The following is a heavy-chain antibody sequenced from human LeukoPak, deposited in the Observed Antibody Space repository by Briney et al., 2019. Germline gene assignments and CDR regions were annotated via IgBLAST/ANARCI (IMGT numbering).Heavy chain of an antibody. CDR1: GGSITSYY. CDR2: IYYSGST. J-gene: IGHJ3*02. V-gene: IGHV4-59*08. Sequence: SETLSLTCTVSGGSITSYYWSWIRQPPGKGLEWLGYIYYSGSTNYNPSLKSRVTISVDTSKNQFSLKLSSVTAADTAVYYCARHEWGITNAFDIWGQGTMVTVSS. D-gene: IGHD1-14*01. CDR3: ARHEWGITNAFDI.